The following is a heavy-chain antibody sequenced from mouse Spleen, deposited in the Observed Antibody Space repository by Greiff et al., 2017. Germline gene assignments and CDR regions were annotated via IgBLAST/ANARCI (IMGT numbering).Heavy chain of an antibody. CDR1: GFTFSSYG. D-gene: IGHD2-1*01. V-gene: IGHV5-6*02. J-gene: IGHJ4*01. CDR2: ISSGGSYT. Sequence: DVMLVESGGDLVKPGGSLKLSCAASGFTFSSYGMSWVRQTPDKRLEWVATISSGGSYTYYPDSVKGRFTISRDNAKNTLYLQMSSLKSEDTAMYYCARHRDGNYVGAMDYWGQGTSVTVSS. CDR3: ARHRDGNYVGAMDY.